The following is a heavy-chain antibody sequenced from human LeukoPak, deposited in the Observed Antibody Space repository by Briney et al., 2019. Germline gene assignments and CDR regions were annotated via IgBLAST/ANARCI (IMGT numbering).Heavy chain of an antibody. Sequence: PGGSLRLSCAASGFTFSSYAMHWVRQAPGKGLERVAVISYDGSNKYYADSVKGRFTISRDNSKNTLYLQMNSLRAEDTAVYYCARDRAIVTNTNWFDPWGQGTLVTVSS. CDR3: ARDRAIVTNTNWFDP. CDR1: GFTFSSYA. V-gene: IGHV3-30*01. D-gene: IGHD4-11*01. J-gene: IGHJ5*02. CDR2: ISYDGSNK.